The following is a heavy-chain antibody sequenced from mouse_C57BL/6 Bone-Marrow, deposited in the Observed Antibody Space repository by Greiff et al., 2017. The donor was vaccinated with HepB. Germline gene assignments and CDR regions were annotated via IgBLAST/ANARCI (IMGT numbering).Heavy chain of an antibody. CDR3: ARLVLRDWYFDV. CDR1: GFTFSDYY. Sequence: EVKVVESGGGLVQPGGSLKLSCAASGFTFSDYYMYWVRQTPEKRLEWVAYISNGGGSTYYPDTVKGRFTISRDNAKNTLYLQMSRLKSEDTAMYYCARLVLRDWYFDVWGTGTTVTVSS. D-gene: IGHD1-1*01. J-gene: IGHJ1*03. V-gene: IGHV5-12*01. CDR2: ISNGGGST.